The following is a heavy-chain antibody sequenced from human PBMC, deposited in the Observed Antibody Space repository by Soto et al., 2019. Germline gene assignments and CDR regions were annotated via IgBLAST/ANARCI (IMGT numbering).Heavy chain of an antibody. V-gene: IGHV4-31*03. Sequence: QVQLQESGPGLVKPSQTLSLTCSVSGGPISSGGYYWSWIRQYPGKGLEWIGYMYNSGSSYYNPSLKSRDTISADTSKNQFSMKVNSVSVADTAVYYCARWGNSNWFDPWGQGTLVTVSS. CDR3: ARWGNSNWFDP. CDR1: GGPISSGGYY. D-gene: IGHD4-4*01. J-gene: IGHJ5*02. CDR2: MYNSGSS.